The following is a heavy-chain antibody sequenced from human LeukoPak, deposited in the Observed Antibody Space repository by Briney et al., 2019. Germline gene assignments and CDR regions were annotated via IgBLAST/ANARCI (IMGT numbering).Heavy chain of an antibody. Sequence: SETLSLTCIVSGYSISSGYFWAWIRQPPGKGLEWIGALYHSGNTYYNPSLKNRVTVSVDTSKNQSSLKLSSVTAADTAVYYCARTPHSSNSYFDYWGQGILVTVSS. J-gene: IGHJ4*02. V-gene: IGHV4-38-2*02. CDR3: ARTPHSSNSYFDY. D-gene: IGHD2/OR15-2a*01. CDR1: GYSISSGYF. CDR2: LYHSGNT.